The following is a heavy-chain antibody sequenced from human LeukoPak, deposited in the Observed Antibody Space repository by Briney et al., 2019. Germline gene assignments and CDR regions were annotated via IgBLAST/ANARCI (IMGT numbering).Heavy chain of an antibody. J-gene: IGHJ4*02. D-gene: IGHD6-19*01. CDR3: ARRGQWLVR. Sequence: SETLSLTCTVSGYSISSGYYWGWIRQPPGKGLEWIGYIYYSGSTNYNPSLKSRVTISVDTSKNQFSLKLSSVTAADTAVYYCARRGQWLVRWGQGTLVTVSS. CDR1: GYSISSGYY. CDR2: IYYSGST. V-gene: IGHV4-61*05.